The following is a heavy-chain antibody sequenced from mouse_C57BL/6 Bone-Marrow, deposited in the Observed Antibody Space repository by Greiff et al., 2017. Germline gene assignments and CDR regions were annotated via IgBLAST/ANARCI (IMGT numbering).Heavy chain of an antibody. Sequence: EVKLQESGPELVKPGASVKISCKASGYSFTGYYMNWVKQSPEKSLEWIGEINPSTGGTTYNQKFKAKATLTVDKSSSTAYMQLKSLTSEDSAVYYCARSTMVTMDYAMDYWGQGTSVTVSS. CDR1: GYSFTGYY. CDR3: ARSTMVTMDYAMDY. V-gene: IGHV1-42*01. J-gene: IGHJ4*01. CDR2: INPSTGGT. D-gene: IGHD2-2*01.